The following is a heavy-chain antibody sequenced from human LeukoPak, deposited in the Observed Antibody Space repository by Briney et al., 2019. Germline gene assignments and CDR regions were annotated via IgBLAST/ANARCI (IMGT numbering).Heavy chain of an antibody. CDR1: GFTFSSYW. D-gene: IGHD3-10*01. CDR2: IYSGGST. J-gene: IGHJ5*02. CDR3: APGPGFGELSENWFDP. V-gene: IGHV3-53*01. Sequence: PGGSLRLSCAASGFTFSSYWMTWVRQAPGKGLEWVSVIYSGGSTYYADSVKGRFTISRDNSKNTLYLQVNSLRAEDTAVYYCAPGPGFGELSENWFDPWGQGTLVTVSS.